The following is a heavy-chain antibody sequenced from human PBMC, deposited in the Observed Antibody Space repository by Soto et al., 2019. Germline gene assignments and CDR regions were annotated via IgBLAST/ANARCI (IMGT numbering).Heavy chain of an antibody. CDR3: ARPTSSSWYDAFDI. V-gene: IGHV1-2*04. Sequence: QVQLVQSGAEVKKPGASVKVSCKASGYTFTGYYMHWVRQAPGQGLEWMGWINPNSGGTNYAQKFQGWVTMTRDTSISTAYKELSRLRSDDTAVYHCARPTSSSWYDAFDIWGQGTMVTVSS. D-gene: IGHD6-13*01. CDR2: INPNSGGT. CDR1: GYTFTGYY. J-gene: IGHJ3*02.